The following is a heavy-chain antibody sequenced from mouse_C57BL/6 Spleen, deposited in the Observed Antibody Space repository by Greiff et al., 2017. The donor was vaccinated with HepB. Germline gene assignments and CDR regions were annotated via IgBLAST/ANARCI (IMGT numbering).Heavy chain of an antibody. Sequence: VNVVESGAELVRPGTSVKVSCKASGYAFTNYLIEWVKQRPGQGLEWIGVINPGSGGTNYNEKFKGKATLTADKSSSTAYMQLSSLTSEDSAVYFCARDDGYYGSYAMDYWGQGTSVTVSS. J-gene: IGHJ4*01. D-gene: IGHD2-3*01. CDR2: INPGSGGT. CDR3: ARDDGYYGSYAMDY. V-gene: IGHV1-54*01. CDR1: GYAFTNYL.